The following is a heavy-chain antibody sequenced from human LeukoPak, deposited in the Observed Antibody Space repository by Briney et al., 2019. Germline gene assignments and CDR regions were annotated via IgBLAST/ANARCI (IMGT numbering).Heavy chain of an antibody. CDR1: AFTFDHYA. CDR3: AKDIDSSWYAEYFQH. D-gene: IGHD6-13*01. V-gene: IGHV3-43*02. J-gene: IGHJ1*01. CDR2: ISGDGGST. Sequence: GGSLTLSCAASAFTFDHYAMHRVRQAPGTDREWFSVISGDGGSTYSATSVNGRFTISRDNSKNSLYQQMNSLRTEDTALYYCAKDIDSSWYAEYFQHWGQGTLVTVSS.